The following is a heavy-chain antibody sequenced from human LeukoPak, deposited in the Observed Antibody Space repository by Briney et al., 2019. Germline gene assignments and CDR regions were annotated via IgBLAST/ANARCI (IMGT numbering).Heavy chain of an antibody. CDR2: ISSSGSTI. J-gene: IGHJ6*03. V-gene: IGHV3-48*03. CDR1: GFTFSSYE. D-gene: IGHD3-3*01. CDR3: ARAGTYYDFWSGYRDYYMDV. Sequence: GGSLRLSCAASGFTFSSYEMNWVRQAPGKGLEWVSYISSSGSTIYYADSVKGRFTISRDNAKNSLYLQMNSLRDEDTAVYYCARAGTYYDFWSGYRDYYMDVWGKGTTVTISS.